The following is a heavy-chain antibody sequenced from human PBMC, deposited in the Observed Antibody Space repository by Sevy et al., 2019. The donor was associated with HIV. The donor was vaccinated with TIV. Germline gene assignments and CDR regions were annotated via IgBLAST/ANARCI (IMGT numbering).Heavy chain of an antibody. J-gene: IGHJ4*02. CDR2: LKSDVYGGTV. D-gene: IGHD6-13*01. CDR1: GFTFGDYC. Sequence: CLRLSCTASGFTFGDYCMSWVRQAPGKGLEWVAFLKSDVYGGTVDHAASVRGRLVISRDDSKTIAYLQMNDLKTEETGVYYCTRWKAAQSIFDYWGQGALVTVSS. V-gene: IGHV3-49*04. CDR3: TRWKAAQSIFDY.